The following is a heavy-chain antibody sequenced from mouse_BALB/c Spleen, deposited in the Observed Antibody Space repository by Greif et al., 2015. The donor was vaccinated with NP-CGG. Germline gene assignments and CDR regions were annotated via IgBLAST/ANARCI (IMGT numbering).Heavy chain of an antibody. D-gene: IGHD2-10*01. Sequence: DLVKPGASVKLSCKASGYTFTSYWINWIKQRPGQGLEWIGRIAPGSGSTYYNEMFKGKATLTVDTSSSTAYIQLSSLSSEDSAVYFCASRGPTMGYFDYWGQGTTLTVSS. CDR3: ASRGPTMGYFDY. V-gene: IGHV1S41*01. CDR2: IAPGSGST. J-gene: IGHJ2*01. CDR1: GYTFTSYW.